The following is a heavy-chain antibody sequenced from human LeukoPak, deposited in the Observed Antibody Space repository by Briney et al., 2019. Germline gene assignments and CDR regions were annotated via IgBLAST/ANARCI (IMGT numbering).Heavy chain of an antibody. V-gene: IGHV5-10-1*01. D-gene: IGHD5-12*01. CDR1: GYSFTSYW. CDR2: IDPSDSYT. CDR3: ATESSGYDRTRWGMDV. J-gene: IGHJ6*04. Sequence: GESLKISCKGSGYSFTSYWISWVRPMPGKGLEWMGRIDPSDSYTNYSPSFQGHVTISADKSISTAYLQWSSLKASDTAMYYCATESSGYDRTRWGMDVWGKGTTVTVSS.